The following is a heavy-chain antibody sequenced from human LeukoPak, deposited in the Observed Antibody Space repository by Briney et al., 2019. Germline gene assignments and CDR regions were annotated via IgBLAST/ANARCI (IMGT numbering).Heavy chain of an antibody. CDR3: ARYSSSYRNHGYDY. CDR1: GYTFTGYY. D-gene: IGHD6-13*01. CDR2: INPNSGGT. V-gene: IGHV1-2*06. J-gene: IGHJ4*02. Sequence: GASVKVSCKASGYTFTGYYMHSVRHAPGQGLEWMGRINPNSGGTNYAQKFQGRVTMTRDTSISTAYMELSRLRCDDAAVYYCARYSSSYRNHGYDYWGQGTLVTVSS.